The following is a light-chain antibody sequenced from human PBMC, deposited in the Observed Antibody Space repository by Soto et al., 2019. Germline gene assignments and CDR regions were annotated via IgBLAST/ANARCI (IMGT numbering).Light chain of an antibody. CDR2: AAS. V-gene: IGKV1-9*01. J-gene: IGKJ4*01. Sequence: DIQLTQSPSFLSASVGDRVTITCRASQGINADLAWYQQKPGKAPKLLIYAASTLQSEVPSRFRGSASGTEFTLTISSLQPEDCATDYCQQFNTYPLTFGGGTKVEVK. CDR3: QQFNTYPLT. CDR1: QGINAD.